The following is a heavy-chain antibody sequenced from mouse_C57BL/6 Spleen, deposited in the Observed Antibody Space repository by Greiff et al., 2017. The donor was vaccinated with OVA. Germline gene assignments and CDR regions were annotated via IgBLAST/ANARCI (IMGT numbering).Heavy chain of an antibody. Sequence: VKLQQPGAELVMPGASVKLSCKASGYTFTSYWMHWVKQRPGQGLEWIGEIDPSDSYTNYNQKFKGKSTLTVDKSSSTAYMQLSSLTSEDSAVYYCARGKKPQGFAYWGQGTLVTVSA. CDR3: ARGKKPQGFAY. V-gene: IGHV1-69*01. J-gene: IGHJ3*01. CDR2: IDPSDSYT. CDR1: GYTFTSYW.